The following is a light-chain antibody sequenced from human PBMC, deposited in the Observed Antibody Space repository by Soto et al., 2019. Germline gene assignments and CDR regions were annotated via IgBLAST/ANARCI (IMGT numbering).Light chain of an antibody. V-gene: IGKV3-15*01. CDR2: GAS. CDR1: QSISSK. J-gene: IGKJ1*01. Sequence: EIKMAQSPDTLSVSPGERATLSCRASQSISSKLAWYQQRPGQAPRLLIYGASTRATGVPVRFRGGGSGTDFTLTISSLQSEDFAVYYCQQYNNWPRTFGQGTKWIS. CDR3: QQYNNWPRT.